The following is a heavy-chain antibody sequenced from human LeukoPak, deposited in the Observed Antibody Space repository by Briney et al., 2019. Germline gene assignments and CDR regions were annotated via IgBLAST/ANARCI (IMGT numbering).Heavy chain of an antibody. CDR2: IYYTGTT. D-gene: IGHD3-22*01. V-gene: IGHV4-59*01. J-gene: IGHJ6*02. CDR1: GGSISSYY. Sequence: SETLSLTCTVSGGSISSYYWNWIRQPPGKGLEWIGYIYYTGTTNYNPSLKSRVTISLDTPKNQFSLKLTSVTTADTAVYYCARDISSGPPGHYFYYYGVDVWGQGTTVTVSS. CDR3: ARDISSGPPGHYFYYYGVDV.